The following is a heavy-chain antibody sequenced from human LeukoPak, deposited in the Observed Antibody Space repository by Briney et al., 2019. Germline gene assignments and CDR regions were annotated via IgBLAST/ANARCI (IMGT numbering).Heavy chain of an antibody. CDR2: ISGSGRGGRT. J-gene: IGHJ4*02. CDR3: ANLNRPRGYSGYDYSDFDY. Sequence: GGSLRLSCAASGFTFSSYAMSWVRQAPGKGLEWVSGISGSGRGGRTYYADSVKGRFTISRDNSKNTLYLQMNSLRAEDTAVYYCANLNRPRGYSGYDYSDFDYWGQGTLVTVSS. V-gene: IGHV3-23*01. D-gene: IGHD5-12*01. CDR1: GFTFSSYA.